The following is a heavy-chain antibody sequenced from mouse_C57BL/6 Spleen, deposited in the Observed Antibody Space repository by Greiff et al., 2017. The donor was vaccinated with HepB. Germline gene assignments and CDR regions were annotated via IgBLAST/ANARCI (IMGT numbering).Heavy chain of an antibody. CDR2: IRNKANGYTT. D-gene: IGHD1-1*01. CDR1: GFTFTDYY. Sequence: DVKLQESGGGLVQPGGSLSLSCAASGFTFTDYYMSWVRQPPGKALEWLGFIRNKANGYTTEYSASVKGRFTISRDNSQSILYLQMNALGAEDSATYYCARYPLITTVERNWYFDVWGTGTTVTVSS. J-gene: IGHJ1*03. V-gene: IGHV7-3*01. CDR3: ARYPLITTVERNWYFDV.